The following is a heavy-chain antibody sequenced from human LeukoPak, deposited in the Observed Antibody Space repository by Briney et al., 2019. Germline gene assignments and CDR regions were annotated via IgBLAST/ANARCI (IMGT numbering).Heavy chain of an antibody. CDR1: GYTFTGYY. CDR3: ARAVGDSSGYSQDY. CDR2: INPNSGGT. D-gene: IGHD3-22*01. V-gene: IGHV1-2*02. Sequence: ASVKVSCKASGYTFTGYYMHWVRQAPGQGLEWMGWINPNSGGTNYAQKFQGRVTMTRDTSISTAYMELSRLRSDDTAVYYCARAVGDSSGYSQDYWGQGTLVTVSS. J-gene: IGHJ4*02.